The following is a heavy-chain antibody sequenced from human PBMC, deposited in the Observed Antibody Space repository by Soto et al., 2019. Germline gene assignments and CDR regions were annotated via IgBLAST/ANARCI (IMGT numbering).Heavy chain of an antibody. V-gene: IGHV4-4*02. CDR1: GGSISSRKW. Sequence: PSETLPLTCAVSGGSISSRKWWSWVRQPPGKGLEWIGEIYHTASTNYNPSLESRVTISLDKYKNQFSLKLSSVTAADTAVYYCARVHSSGWYIGHYYYYYYGMDVWGQGTTV. CDR3: ARVHSSGWYIGHYYYYYYGMDV. J-gene: IGHJ6*02. D-gene: IGHD6-19*01. CDR2: IYHTAST.